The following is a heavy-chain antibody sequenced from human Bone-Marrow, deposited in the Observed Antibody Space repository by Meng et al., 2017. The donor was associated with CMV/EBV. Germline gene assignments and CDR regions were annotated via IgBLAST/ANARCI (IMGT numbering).Heavy chain of an antibody. CDR1: GDSISSTTSH. CDR3: ATEIRGYCASTSGSNPYFDD. Sequence: GSLRLSCTVSGDSISSTTSHWGWIRQPPGKGLEWIGSIYYNENTYYNPSLKSRVTISLDMSKNQFSLKLNSVTAADTAVYYCATEIRGYCASTSGSNPYFDDWGQGTLVTVSS. V-gene: IGHV4-39*07. J-gene: IGHJ4*02. CDR2: IYYNENT. D-gene: IGHD2-2*01.